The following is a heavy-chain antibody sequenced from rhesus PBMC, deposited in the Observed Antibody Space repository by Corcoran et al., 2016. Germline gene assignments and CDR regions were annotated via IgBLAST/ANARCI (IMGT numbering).Heavy chain of an antibody. CDR2: ITLSGST. CDR3: ARGESSWLNDYGLDS. J-gene: IGHJ6*01. Sequence: QVQLQESVPGLVKPSETLSLTYAVSGYSISSGYYWNWIRQPPGKGLEWIGYITLSGSTTNNPSLKRRVTISRDTSKNQFSLKLSSVTAADTAVYYCARGESSWLNDYGLDSWGQGVVVTVSS. D-gene: IGHD6-13*01. V-gene: IGHV4-122*02. CDR1: GYSISSGYY.